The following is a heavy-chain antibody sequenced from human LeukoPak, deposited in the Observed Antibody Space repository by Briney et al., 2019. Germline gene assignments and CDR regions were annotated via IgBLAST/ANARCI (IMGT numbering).Heavy chain of an antibody. V-gene: IGHV4-34*01. CDR3: ARVKRGYCSSTSCPDSRWNYYYYYYMDV. J-gene: IGHJ6*03. CDR2: INHSVST. Sequence: SETLSLTCAVYGGSFSGYYWSWIRQPPGKGLEWIGEINHSVSTNYNPSLKSRVTISVDTSKNQFSLKLSSVTAADTAVYYCARVKRGYCSSTSCPDSRWNYYYYYYMDVWGKGTTVTVSS. CDR1: GGSFSGYY. D-gene: IGHD2-2*01.